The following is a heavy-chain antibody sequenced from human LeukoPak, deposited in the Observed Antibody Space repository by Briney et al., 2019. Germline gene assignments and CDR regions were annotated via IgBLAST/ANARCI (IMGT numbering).Heavy chain of an antibody. CDR3: ARLYAPASPFDP. J-gene: IGHJ5*02. CDR1: GGSISSSGYY. Sequence: PSKTLSLTCTVSGGSISSSGYYWGWIRQPPGKGLEWIGTIYYSGYTYYNPSLKSRVTISVDTSKNQFSLKLSSVTAADTAVYYCARLYAPASPFDPWGQGTLVTVSS. V-gene: IGHV4-39*01. D-gene: IGHD3-16*01. CDR2: IYYSGYT.